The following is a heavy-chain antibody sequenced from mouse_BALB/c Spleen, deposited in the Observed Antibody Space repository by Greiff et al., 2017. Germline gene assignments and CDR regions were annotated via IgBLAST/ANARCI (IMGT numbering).Heavy chain of an antibody. V-gene: IGHV5-4*02. CDR3: ARDRGWDNAMDY. D-gene: IGHD4-1*01. CDR2: ISDGGSYT. CDR1: GFTFSDYY. Sequence: EVKVVESGGGLVKPGGSLKLSCAASGFTFSDYYMYWVRQTPEKRLEWVATISDGGSYTYYPDSVKGRFTISRDNAKNNLYLQMSSLKSEDTAMYYCARDRGWDNAMDYWGQGTSVTVSS. J-gene: IGHJ4*01.